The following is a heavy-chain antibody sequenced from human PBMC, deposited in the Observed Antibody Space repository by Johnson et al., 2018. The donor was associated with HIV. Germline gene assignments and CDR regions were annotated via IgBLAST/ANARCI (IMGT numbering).Heavy chain of an antibody. V-gene: IGHV3-23*04. Sequence: VQLVESGGGLVQPGGSLRLSCAASGFTFSSYAMSWVRQAPGQGLEWVSAISGSGGSTYYADSVKGRFTISRDHSKNTLYLQMNSLRAEDTAVYYCAKDAHITMIVVVISALDAFDIWGQGTMVTVSS. D-gene: IGHD3-22*01. CDR1: GFTFSSYA. CDR2: ISGSGGST. CDR3: AKDAHITMIVVVISALDAFDI. J-gene: IGHJ3*02.